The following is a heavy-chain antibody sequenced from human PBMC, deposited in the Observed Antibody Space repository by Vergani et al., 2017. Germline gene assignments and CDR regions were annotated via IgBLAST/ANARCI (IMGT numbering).Heavy chain of an antibody. CDR2: ISPDGFST. V-gene: IGHV1-46*03. Sequence: QVQLVQSGAEVGKPGASVKISCKAYGYPFTAYYIHWVRQAPEQGLEWVGVISPDGFSTFYAQKFQGRVTVTRDTSTSTVYMELTSLRSDDTAVYYCAREPPLTGFFDYWGQGPLVAVSS. J-gene: IGHJ4*02. D-gene: IGHD3-9*01. CDR3: AREPPLTGFFDY. CDR1: GYPFTAYY.